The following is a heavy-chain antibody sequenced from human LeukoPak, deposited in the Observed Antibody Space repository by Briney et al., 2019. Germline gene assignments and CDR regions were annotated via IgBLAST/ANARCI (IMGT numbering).Heavy chain of an antibody. CDR1: GFTFSSYG. Sequence: PGGSLRLSCAASGFTFSSYGMHWVRQAPGKGLEWVAFIRYDGSNKYYADSVKGRFTISRDNSKNTLYLQMNSLRAEDTAVYYCAKRSIRPVVPAAIDAFDIWGQGTMVTVSS. CDR2: IRYDGSNK. V-gene: IGHV3-30*02. CDR3: AKRSIRPVVPAAIDAFDI. D-gene: IGHD2-2*01. J-gene: IGHJ3*02.